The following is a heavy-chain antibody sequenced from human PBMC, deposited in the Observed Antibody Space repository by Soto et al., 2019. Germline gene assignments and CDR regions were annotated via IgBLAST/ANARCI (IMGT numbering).Heavy chain of an antibody. Sequence: GESLKISCAASGFTFSSYSMNWVRQAPGKGLEWVSYISSSSSTIYYADSVKGRFTISRDNAKNSLYLQMNSLRDEDTAVYYCAREAPFYYDSSGYYPIDYWGQGTLVTVSS. J-gene: IGHJ4*02. CDR3: AREAPFYYDSSGYYPIDY. CDR2: ISSSSSTI. CDR1: GFTFSSYS. V-gene: IGHV3-48*02. D-gene: IGHD3-22*01.